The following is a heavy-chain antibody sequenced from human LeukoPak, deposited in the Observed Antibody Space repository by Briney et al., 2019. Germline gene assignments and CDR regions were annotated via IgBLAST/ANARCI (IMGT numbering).Heavy chain of an antibody. CDR3: AKDPYYGSGSYRSSLIDY. D-gene: IGHD3-10*01. V-gene: IGHV3-30*04. CDR1: GFTFSSYA. Sequence: GGSLRLSCAASGFTFSSYAMHWVRQAPGKGLEWVAVISYDGSNKYYADSVKGRFTISRDNSKNTLYLQMNSLRAEDTAVYYCAKDPYYGSGSYRSSLIDYWGQGTLVTVSS. J-gene: IGHJ4*02. CDR2: ISYDGSNK.